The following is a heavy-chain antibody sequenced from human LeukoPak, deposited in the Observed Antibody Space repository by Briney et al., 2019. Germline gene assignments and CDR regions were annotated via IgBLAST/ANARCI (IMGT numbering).Heavy chain of an antibody. CDR2: INHSGST. CDR3: ARDSLGADDAFDI. J-gene: IGHJ3*02. CDR1: GGSISSYD. Sequence: SETLSLTCTVSGGSISSYDWSWIRQPPGKGLEWIGEINHSGSTNYNPSLKSRVTISVDTSKNQFSLKLSSVTAADTAVYYCARDSLGADDAFDIWGQGTMVTVSS. D-gene: IGHD1-26*01. V-gene: IGHV4-34*01.